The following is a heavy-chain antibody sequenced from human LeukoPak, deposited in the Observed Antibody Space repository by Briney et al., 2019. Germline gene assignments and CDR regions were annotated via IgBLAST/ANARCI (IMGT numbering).Heavy chain of an antibody. J-gene: IGHJ1*01. CDR1: GGTFSSYA. Sequence: SVKVSCKASGGTFSSYAISWVRQAPGQGLEWMGGIIPIFGTANYAQKFQGRVTITADESTSTAYMELSSLRSEDTAVYYCARDSDYGDYVGYFQHWGQGTLVTVSS. CDR2: IIPIFGTA. V-gene: IGHV1-69*13. D-gene: IGHD4-17*01. CDR3: ARDSDYGDYVGYFQH.